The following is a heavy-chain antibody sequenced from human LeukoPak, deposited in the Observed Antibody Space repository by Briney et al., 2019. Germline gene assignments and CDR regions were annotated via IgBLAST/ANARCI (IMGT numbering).Heavy chain of an antibody. V-gene: IGHV3-11*01. J-gene: IGHJ4*02. CDR1: GFTFSDYY. D-gene: IGHD3-9*01. Sequence: GGSLRLSCAAPGFTFSDYYMSWIRQAPGKGLEWVSYISSSGSTIYYADSVKGRFTISRDNAKNSLYLQMNSLRAEDTAVYYCAKDRQHDWLLTDWGQGTLVTVSS. CDR2: ISSSGSTI. CDR3: AKDRQHDWLLTD.